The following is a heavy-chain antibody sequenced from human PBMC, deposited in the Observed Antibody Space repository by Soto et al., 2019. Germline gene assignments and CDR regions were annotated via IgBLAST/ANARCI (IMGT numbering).Heavy chain of an antibody. CDR2: INGDGSPT. CDR3: AASHGQLGHPFDY. D-gene: IGHD6-6*01. CDR1: GFTFSAYA. V-gene: IGHV3-23*01. J-gene: IGHJ4*02. Sequence: GGSLRLSCAVSGFTFSAYAMTWVRQGPGKGLEWVSSINGDGSPTYYADSVKGRFTISRDNFKNTLYLQMNSLRGEDTAVYYCAASHGQLGHPFDYWGQGTLVTVSS.